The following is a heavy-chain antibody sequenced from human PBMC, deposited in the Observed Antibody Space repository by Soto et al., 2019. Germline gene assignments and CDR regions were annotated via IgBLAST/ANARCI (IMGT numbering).Heavy chain of an antibody. CDR2: IFYSGST. J-gene: IGHJ4*02. V-gene: IGHV4-59*12. D-gene: IGHD1-1*01. CDR1: GGSISSNY. Sequence: PSXTLSLTCTVSGGSISSNYWSWIRQPPGKALEWIGYIFYSGSTNYNPSLKSRVTISVDTSKNQFSLKVSSMTAADTAVYYCARDTGSLDQWGQGTLVTVSS. CDR3: ARDTGSLDQ.